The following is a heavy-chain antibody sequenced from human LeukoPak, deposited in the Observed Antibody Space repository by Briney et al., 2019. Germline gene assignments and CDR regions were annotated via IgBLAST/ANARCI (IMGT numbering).Heavy chain of an antibody. CDR3: ARGLYSNYYVA. CDR1: GGSFSVYY. CDR2: INHSGSV. D-gene: IGHD4-11*01. J-gene: IGHJ5*02. V-gene: IGHV4-34*01. Sequence: SETLSPTCAVYGGSFSVYYWSWIRQPPEKGLEWIGEINHSGSVNYNPSLKSRVTISVDTSKNQFSLKLSSVTAADTAVYYCARGLYSNYYVAWGQGTLVTASS.